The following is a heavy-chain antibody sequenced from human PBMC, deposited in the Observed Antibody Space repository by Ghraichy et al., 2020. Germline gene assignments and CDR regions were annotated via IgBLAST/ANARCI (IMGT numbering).Heavy chain of an antibody. CDR2: IFYTGTA. CDR1: GDSITTSGYY. D-gene: IGHD6-13*01. Sequence: SETLSLTCALSGDSITTSGYYWSWIRQFPGRGLEWIGYIFYTGTAYYNPSLKSRVSISMDTSQNQFSLNLRSVTAPDTAVYFCAGARAAAGTDLEDWGQGTLVIVSS. CDR3: AGARAAAGTDLED. V-gene: IGHV4-31*11. J-gene: IGHJ1*01.